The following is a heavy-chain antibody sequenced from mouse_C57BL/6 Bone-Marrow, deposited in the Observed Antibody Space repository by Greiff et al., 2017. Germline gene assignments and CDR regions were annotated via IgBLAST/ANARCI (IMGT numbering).Heavy chain of an antibody. V-gene: IGHV4-1*01. Sequence: EVQRVESGGGLVQPGGSLKLSCAASGIDFSRSWMSWVRRAPGKGLEWIGEINPDSSTINSAPSLKDKFIISRDNAKNTLYLQMSKVGSEDTALYYCASNWDVGFAYWGQGTLVTVSA. CDR2: INPDSSTI. J-gene: IGHJ3*01. CDR1: GIDFSRSW. CDR3: ASNWDVGFAY. D-gene: IGHD4-1*01.